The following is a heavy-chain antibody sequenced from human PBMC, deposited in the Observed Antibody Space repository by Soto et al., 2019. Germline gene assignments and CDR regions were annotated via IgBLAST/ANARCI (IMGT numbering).Heavy chain of an antibody. J-gene: IGHJ6*02. D-gene: IGHD2-21*01. CDR3: AREGRVGGASPVGGMDV. CDR1: GYTFTSYG. V-gene: IGHV1-18*01. Sequence: QVQLVQSGAEVKKPGASVKVSCKASGYTFTSYGISWVRQAPGQGLEWMGWISAYNGNTNYAQKLQGRVTMTTDTSTSTGDMELRSRRSDDTAVYYCAREGRVGGASPVGGMDVWGQGTTVTVSS. CDR2: ISAYNGNT.